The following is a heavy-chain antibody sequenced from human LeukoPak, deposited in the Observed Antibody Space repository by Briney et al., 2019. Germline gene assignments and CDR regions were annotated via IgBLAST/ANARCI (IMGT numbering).Heavy chain of an antibody. CDR1: GFTVSSNY. CDR2: IYSGGST. J-gene: IGHJ4*02. Sequence: PGGSLRLSCAASGFTVSSNYMSWVRQAPGKGLEWVSVIYSGGSTYYADSVKGRFTISRDNSKNTLYLQMNSLRAEDTAVYYCAKGKVPYYYDTSAYYPFDYWGQGTLVTVSS. D-gene: IGHD3-22*01. CDR3: AKGKVPYYYDTSAYYPFDY. V-gene: IGHV3-66*01.